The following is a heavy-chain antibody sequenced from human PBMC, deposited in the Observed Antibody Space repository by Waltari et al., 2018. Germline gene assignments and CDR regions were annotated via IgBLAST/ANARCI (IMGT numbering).Heavy chain of an antibody. CDR3: ARVTIFGVVMS. CDR1: GFTFSSYW. J-gene: IGHJ5*02. D-gene: IGHD3-3*01. Sequence: EVQLVESGGGLVQPGGSLRLSCAASGFTFSSYWMSWVRQAPGKGLEWVANIKQGGSGKYYVDSVKGRFTISRDNAKNSLYLQMNSLRAEDTAVYYCARVTIFGVVMSWGQGTLVTVSS. CDR2: IKQGGSGK. V-gene: IGHV3-7*01.